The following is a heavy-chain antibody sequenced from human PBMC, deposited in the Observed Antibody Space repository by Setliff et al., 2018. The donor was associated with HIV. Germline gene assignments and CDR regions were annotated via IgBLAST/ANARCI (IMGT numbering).Heavy chain of an antibody. CDR2: IYTSGSINHSGNT. CDR3: ARGLNSYGSGSYLPLGY. J-gene: IGHJ4*02. D-gene: IGHD3-10*01. Sequence: KTSETLSLTCTVSGGSISSYYWSWIRQPAGKGLEWIGRIYTSGSINHSGNTNYKESLKSRVTISIDTSKNQFSLKLNSVIAADTAVYYCARGLNSYGSGSYLPLGYWGQGTLVTVSS. V-gene: IGHV4-4*07. CDR1: GGSISSYY.